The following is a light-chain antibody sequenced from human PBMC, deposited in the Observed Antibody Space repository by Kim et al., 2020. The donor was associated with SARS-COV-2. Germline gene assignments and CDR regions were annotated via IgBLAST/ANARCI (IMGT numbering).Light chain of an antibody. Sequence: LTQPASVSGSPGQSITISCTGTSSDVGRFNLVSWYQQHPGKAPKLMMYEVSKRPSGVSNRFSGSKSGNTASLTISGLQADDEADYYCCSYAGSSTGYVFGTGTKVTVL. V-gene: IGLV2-23*02. J-gene: IGLJ1*01. CDR2: EVS. CDR1: SSDVGRFNL. CDR3: CSYAGSSTGYV.